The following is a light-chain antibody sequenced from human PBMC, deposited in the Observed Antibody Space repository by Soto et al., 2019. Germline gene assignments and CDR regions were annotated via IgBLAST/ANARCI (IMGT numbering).Light chain of an antibody. V-gene: IGKV3-20*01. CDR3: QQYGSSPLT. Sequence: EFVLTQSPGTLSLSPGERATLSCRASQSVTSNYLAWYQQKPGQAPRLLIYGSSSRATGIPDRFSGRGSGTEFTLTISRLEPEDIAVYYCQQYGSSPLTFGGGSMVDIK. CDR2: GSS. CDR1: QSVTSNY. J-gene: IGKJ4*01.